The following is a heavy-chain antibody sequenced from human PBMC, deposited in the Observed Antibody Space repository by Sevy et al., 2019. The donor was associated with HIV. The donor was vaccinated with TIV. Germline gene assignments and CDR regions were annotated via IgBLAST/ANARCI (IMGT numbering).Heavy chain of an antibody. V-gene: IGHV3-30*02. CDR3: AKDRPGTYYYYGMDV. Sequence: GGSLRLSCAASGFTFSSYGMHWVRQAPGKGLEWVAVIRYDGSNKYYADSVKGRFTISRDKSRNTLYLQMNSLRAEDTAVYYCAKDRPGTYYYYGMDVWGQGTTVTVSS. CDR1: GFTFSSYG. CDR2: IRYDGSNK. D-gene: IGHD1-1*01. J-gene: IGHJ6*02.